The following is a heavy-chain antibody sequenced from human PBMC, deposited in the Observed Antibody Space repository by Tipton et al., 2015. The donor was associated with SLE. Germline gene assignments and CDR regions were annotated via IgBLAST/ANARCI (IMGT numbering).Heavy chain of an antibody. CDR1: DFSISNSYY. CDR2: IYTSGST. D-gene: IGHD3-10*01. CDR3: ARGGFGELSY. V-gene: IGHV4-4*08. Sequence: GLVKPSETLSLTCAVSDFSISNSYYWGWIRQPPGKGLEWIGYIYTSGSTNYNPSLKSRVTISVDTSKNQFSLKLSSVTAADTAVYYCARGGFGELSYWGQGTLVTVSS. J-gene: IGHJ4*02.